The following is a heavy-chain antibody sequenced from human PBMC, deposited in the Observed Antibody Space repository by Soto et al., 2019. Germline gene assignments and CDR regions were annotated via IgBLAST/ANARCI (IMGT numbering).Heavy chain of an antibody. CDR2: ITISSGSK. Sequence: PGGSLRLSCVASGFTFTRYSMNWLRQAPGKGLEWVSSITISSGSKSYADSVKGRFTISRDNAKNALYLQMDSLRVEDTAVYFCARDYYYDSSGYYTLDYWGQGTLVTVSS. J-gene: IGHJ4*02. D-gene: IGHD3-22*01. V-gene: IGHV3-21*01. CDR3: ARDYYYDSSGYYTLDY. CDR1: GFTFTRYS.